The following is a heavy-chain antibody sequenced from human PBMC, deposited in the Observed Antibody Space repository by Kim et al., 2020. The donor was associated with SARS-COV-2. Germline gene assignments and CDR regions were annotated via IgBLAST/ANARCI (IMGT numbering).Heavy chain of an antibody. V-gene: IGHV1-69*01. D-gene: IGHD3-22*01. J-gene: IGHJ4*02. Sequence: QKFQGRVTITADESTGTAYMELSSLRSEDTAVYYCAREGSGSSGYYSVDYWGQGTLVTVSS. CDR3: AREGSGSSGYYSVDY.